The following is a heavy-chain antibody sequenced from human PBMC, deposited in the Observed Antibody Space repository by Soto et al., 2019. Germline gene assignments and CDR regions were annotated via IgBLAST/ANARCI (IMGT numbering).Heavy chain of an antibody. Sequence: QLQLQESGPGLVKPSETLSLTCTVSGGSISSSSYYWGWIRQPPGKGLEWIGSIYYSGSTYYNPALKSRVTISVDTSKNQFSLKLSSVTAADTAVYYCASHGTLDFWSGYPISWGQGTLVTVSS. CDR1: GGSISSSSYY. V-gene: IGHV4-39*01. CDR3: ASHGTLDFWSGYPIS. D-gene: IGHD3-3*01. J-gene: IGHJ4*02. CDR2: IYYSGST.